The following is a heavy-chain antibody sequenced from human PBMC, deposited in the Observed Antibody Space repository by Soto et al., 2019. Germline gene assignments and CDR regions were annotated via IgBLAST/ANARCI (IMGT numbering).Heavy chain of an antibody. CDR3: RLTYYYDSSGSLPFDY. CDR1: GYTFTSYA. Sequence: ASVKVSCKASGYTFTSYAMHWVRQAPGQRLEWMGWINAGNGNTKYSQKFQGRVTITRDTSASTAYMELSSLRSEDTAVYYCRLTYYYDSSGSLPFDYWGQGTLVTVSS. D-gene: IGHD3-22*01. V-gene: IGHV1-3*01. CDR2: INAGNGNT. J-gene: IGHJ4*02.